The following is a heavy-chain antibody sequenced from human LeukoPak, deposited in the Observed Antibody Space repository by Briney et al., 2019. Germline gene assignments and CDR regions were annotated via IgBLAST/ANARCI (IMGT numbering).Heavy chain of an antibody. V-gene: IGHV3-30*18. J-gene: IGHJ6*03. Sequence: GGSLRLSCAASGFTFSSYGMHWVRQAPGKGLEWVAVISYDGSNKYYADSVKGRFTISRDNSKNTLYLQMNSLRAEDTAVYYCAKAEYSSSSRDYYYYYYMDVWGKGTTVTVSS. CDR2: ISYDGSNK. CDR1: GFTFSSYG. D-gene: IGHD6-6*01. CDR3: AKAEYSSSSRDYYYYYYMDV.